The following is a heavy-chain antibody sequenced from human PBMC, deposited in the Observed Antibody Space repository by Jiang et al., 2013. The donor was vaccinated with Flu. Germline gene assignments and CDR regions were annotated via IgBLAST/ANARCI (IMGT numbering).Heavy chain of an antibody. CDR3: ARDLSGWSLYYYNGMDV. D-gene: IGHD6-19*01. J-gene: IGHJ6*02. CDR2: ISYDGSNK. Sequence: LEWVALISYDGSNKYYADSVKGRFTISSDNSKKTLYLQMNSLRTEDTAVYYCARDLSGWSLYYYNGMDVWGQGTAVTVSS. V-gene: IGHV3-30-3*01.